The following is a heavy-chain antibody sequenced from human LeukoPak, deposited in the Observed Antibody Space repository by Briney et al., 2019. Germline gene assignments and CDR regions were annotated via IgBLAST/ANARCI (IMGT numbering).Heavy chain of an antibody. Sequence: ASVKVSCKTSGDTFNNHVIMWARQAPGQGLEWMGRIIPIFSITTYAHKFQGRVTITADKSTNTVFMEMTSLRSEDTGVYFCARENRPQRANKKDGDRFDIWGQGALVTVSS. D-gene: IGHD5-24*01. CDR1: GDTFNNHV. CDR2: IIPIFSIT. CDR3: ARENRPQRANKKDGDRFDI. J-gene: IGHJ4*02. V-gene: IGHV1-69*04.